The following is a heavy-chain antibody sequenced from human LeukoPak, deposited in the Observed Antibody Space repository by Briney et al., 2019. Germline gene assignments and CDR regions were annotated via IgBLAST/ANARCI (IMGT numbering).Heavy chain of an antibody. CDR3: ARAGEYQSTHDY. Sequence: GASVKVSCKASGYTFSNYAILWVRQAPGQRLEWMGIINPSGGSTSYAQKFQGRVTMTRDTSTSTVYMELSSLRSEDTAVYYCARAGEYQSTHDYWGQGTLVTVSS. CDR1: GYTFSNYA. V-gene: IGHV1-46*01. CDR2: INPSGGST. D-gene: IGHD2-2*01. J-gene: IGHJ4*02.